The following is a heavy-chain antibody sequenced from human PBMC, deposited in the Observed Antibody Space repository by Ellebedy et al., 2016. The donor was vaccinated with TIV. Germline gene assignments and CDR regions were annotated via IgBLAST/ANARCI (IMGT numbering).Heavy chain of an antibody. CDR1: GFTFSSYW. D-gene: IGHD6-13*01. CDR3: ARAIGAAGSH. Sequence: GGSLRLSXAASGFTFSSYWLTWVRQAPGTWLEWVANIKQDGSEKYYVDSVKGRFTISRDNAKNSLYLQMNSLRAEDTAVYYCARAIGAAGSHWGQGTLVTVSS. V-gene: IGHV3-7*04. CDR2: IKQDGSEK. J-gene: IGHJ4*02.